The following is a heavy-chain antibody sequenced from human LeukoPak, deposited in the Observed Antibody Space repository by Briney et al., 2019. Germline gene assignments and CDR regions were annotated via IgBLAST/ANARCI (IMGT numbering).Heavy chain of an antibody. J-gene: IGHJ4*02. V-gene: IGHV4-30-4*01. CDR2: ISYSGNT. CDR1: GGSISSGDYY. CDR3: ARKVCTSGNCDRGYFAY. Sequence: PSQTLSLTCTVSGGSISSGDYYWTWIRQPPGKGLEWIGTISYSGNTYYNPSLNSRVTMSADTSKNQFSLKLSSVTAADTAMYYCARKVCTSGNCDRGYFAYWGQGTLVTVSS. D-gene: IGHD2-8*01.